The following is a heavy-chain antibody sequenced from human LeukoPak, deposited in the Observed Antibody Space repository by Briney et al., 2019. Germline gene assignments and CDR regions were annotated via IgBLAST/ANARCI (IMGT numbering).Heavy chain of an antibody. CDR2: ISGSGGST. J-gene: IGHJ5*02. CDR1: GRTFSSYA. V-gene: IGHV3-23*01. CDR3: AKDRTSTGATVRFDP. D-gene: IGHD1-26*01. Sequence: GGSLRLSCAAYGRTFSSYAWSWVRQAPGKGLEWVSSISGSGGSTYYADSVKGRLTIYRDNSENTLYLQMNSLRAEDTAVYYCAKDRTSTGATVRFDPWGQGTLVTVSS.